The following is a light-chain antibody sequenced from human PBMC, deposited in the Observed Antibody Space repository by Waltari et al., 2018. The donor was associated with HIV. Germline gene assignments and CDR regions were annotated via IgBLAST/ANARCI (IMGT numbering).Light chain of an antibody. Sequence: SYELTQLPSVSVSPGKTARITCPGDVLGESYADGDQQKPGQAPELVIYDDSERSPGIPKRFSGSTSGNTTTLTISRVRTEDEGDYYCLSGDEDTRVFGGGTRLSVL. V-gene: IGLV3-22*01. CDR2: DDS. CDR1: VLGESY. J-gene: IGLJ2*01. CDR3: LSGDEDTRV.